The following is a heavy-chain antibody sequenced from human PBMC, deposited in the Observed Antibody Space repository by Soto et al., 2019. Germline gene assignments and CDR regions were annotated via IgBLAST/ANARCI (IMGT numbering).Heavy chain of an antibody. CDR1: GYTFTSYG. CDR3: ARLSSSGWEYYYYYYGMDV. CDR2: ISAYNGNT. J-gene: IGHJ6*02. D-gene: IGHD6-19*01. V-gene: IGHV1-18*01. Sequence: GASVKVSCKASGYTFTSYGISWVRQAPGQGLEWMGWISAYNGNTNYAQKLQGRVTMTTDTSTSTAYMELRSLRSDDTAVYYCARLSSSGWEYYYYYYGMDVWGQGTTVTVSS.